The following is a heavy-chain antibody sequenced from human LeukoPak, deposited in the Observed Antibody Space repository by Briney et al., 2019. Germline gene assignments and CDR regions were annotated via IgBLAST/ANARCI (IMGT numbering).Heavy chain of an antibody. CDR3: ARQGHGDYYFDY. V-gene: IGHV5-51*01. D-gene: IGHD4-17*01. Sequence: GASVKVSCKASGYTFTSYWIGWVRQMPGKGLEWMGIIYPGDSDTRYSPSFQGQVTISADKSISTAYLQWSSLKASDTAMYYCARQGHGDYYFDYWGQGTLVTVSS. CDR1: GYTFTSYW. CDR2: IYPGDSDT. J-gene: IGHJ4*02.